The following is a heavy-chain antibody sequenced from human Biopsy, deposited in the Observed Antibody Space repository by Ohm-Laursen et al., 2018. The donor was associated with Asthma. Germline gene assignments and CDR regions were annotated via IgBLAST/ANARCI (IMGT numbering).Heavy chain of an antibody. V-gene: IGHV4-59*11. CDR2: VSHTGST. CDR3: ARLADCSGGACYSYGWFDP. D-gene: IGHD2-15*01. CDR1: GGSIRSHD. J-gene: IGHJ5*02. Sequence: SETLSLTCTVSGGSIRSHDWTWIRLPPGKGLEYIGDVSHTGSTNYNPSLKSRVTMSLDTSKSQFSLRLTSVTPADTAVYYCARLADCSGGACYSYGWFDPWGRGTRVTVSS.